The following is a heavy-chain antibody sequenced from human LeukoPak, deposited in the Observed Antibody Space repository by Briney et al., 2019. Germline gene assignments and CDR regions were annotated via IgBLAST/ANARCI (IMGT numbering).Heavy chain of an antibody. J-gene: IGHJ4*02. CDR2: INHSGST. CDR3: ARLALVTIAPGDY. D-gene: IGHD6-13*01. CDR1: GGSFSGYY. Sequence: PSETLSLTCAVYGGSFSGYYWSWIRQPPGKGLEWIGEINHSGSTNYNPSLKSRVTISVDTSKNQFSLKLSSVTAADTAVYYCARLALVTIAPGDYWGQGTLVTVSS. V-gene: IGHV4-34*01.